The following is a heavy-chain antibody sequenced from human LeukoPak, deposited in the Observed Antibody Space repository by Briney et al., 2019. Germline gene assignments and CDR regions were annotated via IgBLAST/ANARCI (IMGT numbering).Heavy chain of an antibody. CDR2: IYYTGGT. CDR3: AREAAAGTDY. V-gene: IGHV4-39*02. Sequence: SETLFLTCSVSGGSITISSYYWTWIRQPPEKGLEWIGSIYYTGGTYYSPSLKSRVTISVDTSKNQFSLKLSSVTAADTAVYYCAREAAAGTDYWGQGTLVTVSS. CDR1: GGSITISSYY. D-gene: IGHD6-13*01. J-gene: IGHJ4*02.